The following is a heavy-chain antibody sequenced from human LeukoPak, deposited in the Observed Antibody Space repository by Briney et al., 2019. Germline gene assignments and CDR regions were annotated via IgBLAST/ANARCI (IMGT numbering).Heavy chain of an antibody. CDR1: GFTFSDYY. Sequence: GGSLRLSCAASGFTFSDYYMSWIRQAPGKGLEWVSYITSSSYTNYADSVKGRFTISRDNAKNSLYLQMNSLRLEDTAVYYCARDAGGYYPDYWGQGTLVTVSS. J-gene: IGHJ4*02. D-gene: IGHD3-22*01. CDR2: ITSSSYT. CDR3: ARDAGGYYPDY. V-gene: IGHV3-11*06.